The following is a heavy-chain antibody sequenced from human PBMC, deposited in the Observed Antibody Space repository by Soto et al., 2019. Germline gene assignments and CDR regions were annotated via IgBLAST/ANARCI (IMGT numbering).Heavy chain of an antibody. CDR2: IYHSGST. D-gene: IGHD3-10*01. Sequence: SETLSLTSAVSGGSIGSSNWRRSVRHPPGKGLQWIGGIYHSGSTNYNPSHKSRVTISVDKSKNPSSLKLSSVTAADTAVYYCARVGGYYGSGSYSSYYYYYYGMDVWGQGTTVTVSS. J-gene: IGHJ6*02. CDR3: ARVGGYYGSGSYSSYYYYYYGMDV. CDR1: GGSIGSSNW. V-gene: IGHV4-4*02.